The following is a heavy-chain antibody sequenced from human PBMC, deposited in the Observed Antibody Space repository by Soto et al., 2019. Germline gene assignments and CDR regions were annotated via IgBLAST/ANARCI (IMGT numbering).Heavy chain of an antibody. J-gene: IGHJ4*02. CDR2: FDPEDGET. V-gene: IGHV1-24*01. D-gene: IGHD3-10*01. CDR3: ATGVTMVRGVIIVGLVY. Sequence: GASVKVSCKVSGYTLTELSMHWVRQAPGKGLEWMGGFDPEDGETIYAQKFQGRVTMTEDTSTDTAYMELSSLRSEDTAVYYCATGVTMVRGVIIVGLVYWGQGTLVTVSS. CDR1: GYTLTELS.